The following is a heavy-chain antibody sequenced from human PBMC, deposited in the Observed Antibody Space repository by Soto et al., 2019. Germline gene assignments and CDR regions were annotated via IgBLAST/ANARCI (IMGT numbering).Heavy chain of an antibody. V-gene: IGHV3-30*18. CDR1: GFTFSSYG. CDR2: ISYDGSNK. J-gene: IGHJ4*02. Sequence: GGSLRLSCAASGFTFSSYGMHWVRQAPGKGLEWVAVISYDGSNKYYADSVKGRFTISRDNSKNTLFLQMNSLRAEDSAVYYCAKYPRHWTFTFVDYWGQGALVTVSS. CDR3: AKYPRHWTFTFVDY. D-gene: IGHD1-1*01.